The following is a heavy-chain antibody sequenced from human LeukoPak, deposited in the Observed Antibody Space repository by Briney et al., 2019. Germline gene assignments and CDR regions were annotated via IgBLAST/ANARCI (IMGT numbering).Heavy chain of an antibody. J-gene: IGHJ4*02. CDR1: GYTFTGYY. CDR3: ARDDYYDSSGYQLDY. D-gene: IGHD3-22*01. V-gene: IGHV1-2*02. CDR2: INPNSGGT. Sequence: GASVKVSCKASGYTFTGYYMHWVRQAPGQGLEWMGWINPNSGGTNYAQKFQGRVTMTRDTSISTAYMELSRLRSDDTAVYYCARDDYYDSSGYQLDYWGQGTLVTVSS.